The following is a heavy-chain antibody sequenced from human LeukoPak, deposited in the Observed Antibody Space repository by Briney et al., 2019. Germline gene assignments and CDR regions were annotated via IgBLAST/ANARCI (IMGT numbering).Heavy chain of an antibody. CDR3: ASSTIVPGQQLAPFDY. V-gene: IGHV4-30-4*01. Sequence: SQTLSLTCTVSGGSLGSGDYYWSWIRQPPGKGLEWIGYIYYSGSTYYNPSLKGRVTISVDTSKNQFSLKLSSVTAADTAVYYCASSTIVPGQQLAPFDYWGQGTLVTVSS. CDR2: IYYSGST. CDR1: GGSLGSGDYY. J-gene: IGHJ4*02. D-gene: IGHD6-13*01.